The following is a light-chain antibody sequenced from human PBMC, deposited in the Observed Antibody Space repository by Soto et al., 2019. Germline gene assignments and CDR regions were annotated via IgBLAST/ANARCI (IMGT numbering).Light chain of an antibody. Sequence: HSALTQPRSVSGSPGQSVTISCTGTSTDVGGYNYVSWYQQHPGKAPKVMIYDVSKRPSGVPDRFSGSKSGNTASLTISGLQAEDEADYYCCSYGGYYNYVFGTGTKVTV. CDR1: STDVGGYNY. CDR2: DVS. J-gene: IGLJ1*01. V-gene: IGLV2-11*01. CDR3: CSYGGYYNYV.